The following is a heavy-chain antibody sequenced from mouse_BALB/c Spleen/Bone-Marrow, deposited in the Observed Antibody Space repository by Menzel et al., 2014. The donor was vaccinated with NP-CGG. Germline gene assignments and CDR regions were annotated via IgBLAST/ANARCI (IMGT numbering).Heavy chain of an antibody. CDR1: GYTFTSYY. Sequence: QVQLQQPGPELVKPGASVRISCKASGYTFTSYYIHWVKQRPGQGLEWIGWIYPGDFNTKYNEKFKGKATLTADKSSSTAYMQLSSLTSEDSAVCFCARKSQRAYDSMNYWGPGTSVTVSS. CDR3: ARKSQRAYDSMNY. J-gene: IGHJ4*01. D-gene: IGHD2-4*01. V-gene: IGHV1S56*01. CDR2: IYPGDFNT.